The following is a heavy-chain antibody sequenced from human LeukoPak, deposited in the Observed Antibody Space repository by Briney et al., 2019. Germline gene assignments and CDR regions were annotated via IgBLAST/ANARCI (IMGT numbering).Heavy chain of an antibody. V-gene: IGHV3-21*01. CDR2: ISSSSSYI. J-gene: IGHJ4*02. Sequence: NTGGSLRLSCAASGFTFSSYSMTWVRQAPGKGLEWVSSISSSSSYIYYADSVKGRFTISRDNAKNSLYLQMNSLRAEDTAVYYCAREADYGDKFDYWGQGTLVTVSS. CDR3: AREADYGDKFDY. D-gene: IGHD4-17*01. CDR1: GFTFSSYS.